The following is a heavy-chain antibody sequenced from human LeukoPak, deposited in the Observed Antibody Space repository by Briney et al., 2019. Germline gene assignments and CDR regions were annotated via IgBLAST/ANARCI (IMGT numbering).Heavy chain of an antibody. V-gene: IGHV1-69*04. CDR1: GGTFSSYA. D-gene: IGHD6-13*01. J-gene: IGHJ4*02. CDR3: ARQTVAGTHLDH. CDR2: IIPILGIA. Sequence: SVKVSCKASGGTFSSYAISWVRQARGQGLEWMGRIIPILGIANYAQRFQGRVTITADKSTSTAYMELSSLRSEDTAVYYCARQTVAGTHLDHWGQGTLVTVSS.